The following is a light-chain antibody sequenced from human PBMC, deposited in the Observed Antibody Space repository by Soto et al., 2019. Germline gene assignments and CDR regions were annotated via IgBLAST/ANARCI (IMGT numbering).Light chain of an antibody. V-gene: IGKV3-11*01. CDR1: QSVSRY. CDR3: QQRSNWPPS. J-gene: IGKJ3*01. CDR2: DAS. Sequence: EIVLTQSPATLSLSPGERATLSCRASQSVSRYLAWYQQKPGQAPRLLIYDASNRATGIPARFSGSGSVTDFPLTISSLQPEDFADYYCQQRSNWPPSFGPGSKVDIK.